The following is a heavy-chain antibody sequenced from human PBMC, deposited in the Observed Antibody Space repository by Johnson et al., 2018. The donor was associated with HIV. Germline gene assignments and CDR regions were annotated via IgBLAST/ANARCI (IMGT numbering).Heavy chain of an antibody. V-gene: IGHV3-30*03. D-gene: IGHD3-10*01. J-gene: IGHJ3*02. Sequence: VQLVESGGGVVQPGRSLRLSCAASGFIFSDYGMHWVRQAPGKGLEWVAVVSYDGNYKYYGDSVKGRFTISRDNSKNTLYLQMNSLRAEDTAQYYCARDQTYSFDIWGQGTMVTVSS. CDR2: VSYDGNYK. CDR3: ARDQTYSFDI. CDR1: GFIFSDYG.